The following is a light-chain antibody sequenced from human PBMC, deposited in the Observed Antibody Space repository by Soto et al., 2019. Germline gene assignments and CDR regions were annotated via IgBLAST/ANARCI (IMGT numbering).Light chain of an antibody. CDR3: CSYAGSSTDV. CDR2: EGS. J-gene: IGLJ1*01. CDR1: SSDVGSYNL. V-gene: IGLV2-23*01. Sequence: ALTQPASVSGSPGQSITISCTGTSSDVGSYNLVSWYQQHPGKAPKLMIYEGSKRPSGVSNRFSGSKSGNTASLTISGLQAEDEADYYCCSYAGSSTDVFGTGTQLTVL.